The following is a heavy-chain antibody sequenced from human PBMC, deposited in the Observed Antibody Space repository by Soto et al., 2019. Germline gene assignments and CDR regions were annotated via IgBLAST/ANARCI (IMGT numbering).Heavy chain of an antibody. CDR1: GNSCTSYW. J-gene: IGHJ6*02. Sequence: XDSLKISCKCSGNSCTSYWISLVLQMPGKGLEWMGRIDPSDSYTNYSPSFQGHVTISADKSISTAYLQWSSLKASDTAMYYCARRVVVAATHYYYYYGMDVWGQGTTVTVSS. CDR3: ARRVVVAATHYYYYYGMDV. D-gene: IGHD2-15*01. V-gene: IGHV5-10-1*01. CDR2: IDPSDSYT.